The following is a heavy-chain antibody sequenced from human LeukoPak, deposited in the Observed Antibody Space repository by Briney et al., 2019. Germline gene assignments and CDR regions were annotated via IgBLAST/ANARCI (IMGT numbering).Heavy chain of an antibody. CDR2: MNQDGSEK. CDR1: GFTFSGSW. Sequence: GGSLRLSCAASGFTFSGSWMSWVRQAPGKGLEWVANMNQDGSEKDYVDSVKGRFTISGDKAKNSLYLQMNSLRVEDTAVYYCARDYKYAFDNWGQGTLVTVSS. D-gene: IGHD5-24*01. V-gene: IGHV3-7*01. CDR3: ARDYKYAFDN. J-gene: IGHJ4*02.